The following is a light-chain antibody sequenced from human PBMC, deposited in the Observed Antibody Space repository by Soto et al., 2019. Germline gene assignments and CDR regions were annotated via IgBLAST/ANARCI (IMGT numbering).Light chain of an antibody. CDR3: SSYAGSNTLYV. Sequence: SLLTPPPPPSGAPVQSVTLSCTGTSSDVGGYNYVSWYQQHPGKAPKLMIYEVSKRPSGVPDRFSGSKSGNTASLTVSGLQAEDEADYYCSSYAGSNTLYVFGTGTKVTV. V-gene: IGLV2-8*01. CDR2: EVS. CDR1: SSDVGGYNY. J-gene: IGLJ1*01.